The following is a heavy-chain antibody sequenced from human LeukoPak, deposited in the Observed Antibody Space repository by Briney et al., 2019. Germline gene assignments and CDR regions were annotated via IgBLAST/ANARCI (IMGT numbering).Heavy chain of an antibody. J-gene: IGHJ4*02. Sequence: SETLSLTCAVSGYSISSGYYWGWIRQPPGKGLEWIGSIYHSGSTYYNPSLKSRVTISVDTSKNQFSLKLSSVTAADTAVYYCARELSRRYSSSWPDYWGQGTLVTVSS. V-gene: IGHV4-38-2*02. CDR3: ARELSRRYSSSWPDY. CDR2: IYHSGST. D-gene: IGHD6-13*01. CDR1: GYSISSGYY.